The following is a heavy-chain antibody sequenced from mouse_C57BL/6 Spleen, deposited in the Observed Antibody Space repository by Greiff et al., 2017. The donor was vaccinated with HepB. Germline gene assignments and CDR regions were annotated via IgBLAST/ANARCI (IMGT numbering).Heavy chain of an antibody. D-gene: IGHD1-1*01. CDR2: IYPGDGDT. Sequence: VQLQQSGPELVKPGASVKISCKASGYAFSSSWMNWVKQRPGKGLEWIGRIYPGDGDTNYNGKFKGKATLTADKSSSTAYMQLSSLTSEDSAVYFCARGGITTVVVPYWYFDVWGTGTTVTVSS. V-gene: IGHV1-82*01. J-gene: IGHJ1*03. CDR3: ARGGITTVVVPYWYFDV. CDR1: GYAFSSSW.